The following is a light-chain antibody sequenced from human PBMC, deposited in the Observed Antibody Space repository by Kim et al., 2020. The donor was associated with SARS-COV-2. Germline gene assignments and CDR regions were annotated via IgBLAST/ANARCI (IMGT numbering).Light chain of an antibody. V-gene: IGKV3-20*01. CDR3: QHYESASLN. J-gene: IGKJ2*01. CDR2: GVS. CDR1: QSISNT. Sequence: EVVLTQSPGTLSLSPGERATLSCRASQSISNTLAWYQHKPGQSPRVFIYGVSSRGAGVPDRFTGSGSGTDFSLTISRLEPEDSAIYYCQHYESASLNFGRGTKLEI.